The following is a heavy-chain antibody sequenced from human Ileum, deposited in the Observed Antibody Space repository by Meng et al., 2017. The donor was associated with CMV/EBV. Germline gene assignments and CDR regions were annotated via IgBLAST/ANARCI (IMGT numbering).Heavy chain of an antibody. CDR3: ARLVTVAGWIFDY. CDR1: GFTFSNYD. V-gene: IGHV3-30*02. J-gene: IGHJ4*02. Sequence: GESLKISCAASGFTFSNYDMHWVRQAPGKGLEWVAFIRYDGSNKYYVDSVKGRFTISRDNAKNSLYLQMNSLRAEDTAVYYCARLVTVAGWIFDYWGQGTLVTVSS. D-gene: IGHD6-19*01. CDR2: IRYDGSNK.